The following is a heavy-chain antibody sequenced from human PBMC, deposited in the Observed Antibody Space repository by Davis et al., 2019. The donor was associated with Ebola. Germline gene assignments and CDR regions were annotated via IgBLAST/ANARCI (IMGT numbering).Heavy chain of an antibody. J-gene: IGHJ4*02. CDR3: AEMPSSFERSGFYRDS. Sequence: SVKVSCKTSRGTYDLNWVRRAPGQGLEWMGRVIPILGITNYAQKVQGRVTITADKSKNTANMELSSLRSEDTAVYYCAEMPSSFERSGFYRDSWGQGTLVIVSS. CDR1: RGTYD. D-gene: IGHD3-22*01. CDR2: VIPILGIT. V-gene: IGHV1-69*04.